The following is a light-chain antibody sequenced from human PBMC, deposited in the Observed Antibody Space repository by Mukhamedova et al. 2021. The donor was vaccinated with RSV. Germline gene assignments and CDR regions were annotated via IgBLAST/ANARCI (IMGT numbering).Light chain of an antibody. Sequence: SPKLLIKYTSQSISGVPSRFSGSGSGTDFTLTINSLEAEDAAAYYCHQSSSLPLTFGGGTKVGIK. J-gene: IGKJ4*01. CDR2: YTS. V-gene: IGKV6D-21*02. CDR3: HQSSSLPLT.